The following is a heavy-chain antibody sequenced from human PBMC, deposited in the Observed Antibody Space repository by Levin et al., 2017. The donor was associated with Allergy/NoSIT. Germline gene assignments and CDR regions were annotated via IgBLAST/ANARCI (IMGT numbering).Heavy chain of an antibody. D-gene: IGHD6-19*01. CDR2: INWNGGNI. J-gene: IGHJ6*02. CDR1: GFTFEDYA. V-gene: IGHV3-9*01. CDR3: ARDIYLGQWPQQYGMDV. Sequence: GGSLRLSCTASGFTFEDYAMHWVRQPPGKGLEWVSIINWNGGNIAYADAVKGRFTISRDNAKNSLYLQMTNLRPEDTALYYCARDIYLGQWPQQYGMDVWGQGTTVTVSS.